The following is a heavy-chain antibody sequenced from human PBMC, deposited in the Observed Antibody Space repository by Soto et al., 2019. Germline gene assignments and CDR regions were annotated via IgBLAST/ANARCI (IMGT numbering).Heavy chain of an antibody. CDR1: GGTFVNYG. Sequence: GVPKRLSYAAFGGTFVNYGMNRILQDKGKGLEWVSSISSSSSYIYYADSVKGRFTISRDNAKNSLYLQMNSLRAEDTAVYYCARLVGATSRHIDYWGQGTLVTVSS. CDR3: ARLVGATSRHIDY. CDR2: ISSSSSYI. J-gene: IGHJ4*02. V-gene: IGHV3-21*01. D-gene: IGHD1-26*01.